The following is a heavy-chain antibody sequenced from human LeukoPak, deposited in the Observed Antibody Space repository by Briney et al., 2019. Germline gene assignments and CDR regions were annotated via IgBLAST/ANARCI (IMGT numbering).Heavy chain of an antibody. V-gene: IGHV4-59*01. CDR2: VR. Sequence: PSETLSLTCTVSGASITGDYWNWIRQPPGKGLEWIGFVRHYNPSLKSRVTISADISKNQFSLELTSVTAADTAVYYCATRPGSSAFDPWGQGTLVTVSS. J-gene: IGHJ5*02. D-gene: IGHD3-10*01. CDR3: ATRPGSSAFDP. CDR1: GASITGDY.